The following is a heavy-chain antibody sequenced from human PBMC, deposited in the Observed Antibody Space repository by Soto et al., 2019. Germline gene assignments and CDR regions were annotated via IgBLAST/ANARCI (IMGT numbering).Heavy chain of an antibody. CDR2: ISGSGGST. J-gene: IGHJ4*02. Sequence: AASGCACGDCARSCVRQAQGRGLEWVSAISGSGGSTYYADSVKGRFTISRDNSKNTLYLQMNSLRAEDTAVYYCASLASYYYDSSGYFDYWGQAILV. CDR1: GCACGDCA. D-gene: IGHD3-22*01. V-gene: IGHV3-23*01. CDR3: ASLASYYYDSSGYFDY.